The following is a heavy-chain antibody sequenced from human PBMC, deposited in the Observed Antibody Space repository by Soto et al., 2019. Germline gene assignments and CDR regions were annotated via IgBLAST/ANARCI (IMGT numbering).Heavy chain of an antibody. CDR2: INPDSGGT. CDR3: AREIRSGYYKYWYFDL. Sequence: ASVKVSCKSSGYTFTIYHMHCVRQAPGQGLEWMGWINPDSGGTKYAQKFQGGVTLTGDTSISTVYMELSRLRSDDTAVYYCAREIRSGYYKYWYFDLWGRGTLVTVSS. D-gene: IGHD3-3*01. J-gene: IGHJ2*01. CDR1: GYTFTIYH. V-gene: IGHV1-2*02.